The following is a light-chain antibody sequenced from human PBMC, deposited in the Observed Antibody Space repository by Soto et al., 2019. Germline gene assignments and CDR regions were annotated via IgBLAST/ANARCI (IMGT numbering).Light chain of an antibody. Sequence: VLLQYPGSLCLATREGAGGCCRASQSVSSSYLAWYQQKPGQAPRLLIYGASSRATGIPDRFSGSGSGTDFTLTINRLEPDDFAVYYCQQYGSSPLTFAGGTNLDI. CDR1: QSVSSSY. J-gene: IGKJ4*01. V-gene: IGKV3-20*01. CDR2: GAS. CDR3: QQYGSSPLT.